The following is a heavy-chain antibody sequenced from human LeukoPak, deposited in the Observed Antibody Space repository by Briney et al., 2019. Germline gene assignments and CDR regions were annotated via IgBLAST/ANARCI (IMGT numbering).Heavy chain of an antibody. J-gene: IGHJ3*02. CDR1: GGSISSYY. V-gene: IGHV4-59*01. Sequence: KPSETLSLTCTVSGGSISSYYWSWTRQPPGKGLEWIGYIYYSGSTNYNPSLKSRVTISVDTSKNQFSLKLSSVTAADTAVYYCARESDRYCSSTSCLANKAFDIWGQGTMVTVSS. D-gene: IGHD2-2*01. CDR2: IYYSGST. CDR3: ARESDRYCSSTSCLANKAFDI.